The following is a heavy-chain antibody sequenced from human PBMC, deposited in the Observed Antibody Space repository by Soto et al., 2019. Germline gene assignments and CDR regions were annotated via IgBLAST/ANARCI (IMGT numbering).Heavy chain of an antibody. D-gene: IGHD1-26*01. CDR1: GFTFSSYS. CDR2: ISSSSSYI. Sequence: VQLVESGGGLVKPGGSLRLSCAASGFTFSSYSMNWVRQAPGKGLEWVSSISSSSSYIYYADSVKGRFTISRDNAKNSLYLQMNSLRAEDTAVYYCARDKVLPEVYYYYYGMDVWGQGTTVTVSS. V-gene: IGHV3-21*01. J-gene: IGHJ6*02. CDR3: ARDKVLPEVYYYYYGMDV.